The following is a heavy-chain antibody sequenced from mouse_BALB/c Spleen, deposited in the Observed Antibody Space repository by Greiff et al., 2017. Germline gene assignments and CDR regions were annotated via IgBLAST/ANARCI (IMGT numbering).Heavy chain of an antibody. CDR2: ISSGSSTI. J-gene: IGHJ3*01. CDR1: GFTFSSFG. Sequence: EVMLVESGGGLVQPGGSRKLSCAASGFTFSSFGMHWVRQAPEKGLEWVAYISSGSSTIYYADTVKGRFTISRDNPKNTLFLQMTSLRSEDTAMYYCARSHGNYGGFAYWGQGTLVTVSA. CDR3: ARSHGNYGGFAY. D-gene: IGHD2-1*01. V-gene: IGHV5-17*02.